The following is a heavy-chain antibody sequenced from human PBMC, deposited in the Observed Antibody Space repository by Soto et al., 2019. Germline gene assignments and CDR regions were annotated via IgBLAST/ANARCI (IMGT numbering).Heavy chain of an antibody. CDR3: ARDTYYYDNSGSYYYFDY. J-gene: IGHJ4*02. V-gene: IGHV3-7*01. CDR1: GFTFSSHW. D-gene: IGHD3-22*01. CDR2: INQDGSEK. Sequence: PGGSLRLSCAASGFTFSSHWMSWVRQAPGKGLEWVANINQDGSEKYYVDSVKGRFTISRDNAENSLYLQMNSLRAEDTAVYYCARDTYYYDNSGSYYYFDYLGEGT.